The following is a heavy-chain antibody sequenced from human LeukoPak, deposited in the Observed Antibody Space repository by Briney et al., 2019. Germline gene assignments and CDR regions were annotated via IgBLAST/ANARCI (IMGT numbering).Heavy chain of an antibody. J-gene: IGHJ4*02. CDR2: INWNGGST. CDR1: GFTFSNYA. D-gene: IGHD6-13*01. V-gene: IGHV3-20*04. CDR3: ARFDLEGSSWLTGDY. Sequence: PGGSLRLSCAASGFTFSNYAMSWVRQAPGKGLEWGSGINWNGGSTGYADSVKGRFTISRDNAKNSLYLQMNSLRAEDTALYYCARFDLEGSSWLTGDYWGQGTLVTVSS.